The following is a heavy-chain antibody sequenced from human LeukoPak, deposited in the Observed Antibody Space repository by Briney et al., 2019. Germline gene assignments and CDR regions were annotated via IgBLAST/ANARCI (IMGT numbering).Heavy chain of an antibody. Sequence: GGSLRLSCVVSGLTVTKNYISWVRQAPGKGLEWVSLLYTGETTFYADSVKGRFIISRDNSRNTVYLQMNSLRAEDTAVYYCAKGDTTWELPHDYWGQGTLVTVSS. V-gene: IGHV3-66*01. CDR3: AKGDTTWELPHDY. J-gene: IGHJ4*02. CDR2: LYTGETT. CDR1: GLTVTKNY. D-gene: IGHD1-26*01.